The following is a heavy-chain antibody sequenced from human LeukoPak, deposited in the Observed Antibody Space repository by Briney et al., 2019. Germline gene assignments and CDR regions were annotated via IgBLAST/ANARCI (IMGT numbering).Heavy chain of an antibody. Sequence: GGSLRLSCAASGFAFSTYAMNWVRQAPGKGLEWVSALSGSDESTYYADSVKGRFTISRDNAKNSLYLQMNSLRAEDTAVYYCARDYYGSGSYSDYWGQGTLVTVSS. CDR2: LSGSDEST. V-gene: IGHV3-23*01. J-gene: IGHJ4*02. D-gene: IGHD3-10*01. CDR1: GFAFSTYA. CDR3: ARDYYGSGSYSDY.